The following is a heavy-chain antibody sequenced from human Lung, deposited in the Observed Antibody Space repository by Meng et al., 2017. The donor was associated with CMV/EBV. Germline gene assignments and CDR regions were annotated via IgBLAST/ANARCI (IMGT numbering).Heavy chain of an antibody. CDR1: GFTFSSYG. Sequence: SXAASGFTFSSYGMHWVRQAPGKGLEWVAFIRYDGSNKYYADSVKGRFTISRDNSKNTLYLQMNSLRAEDTAVYYCAKDGVKYCSSTSCYFFDYWGQGXLVTVSS. D-gene: IGHD2-2*01. J-gene: IGHJ4*02. CDR3: AKDGVKYCSSTSCYFFDY. V-gene: IGHV3-30*02. CDR2: IRYDGSNK.